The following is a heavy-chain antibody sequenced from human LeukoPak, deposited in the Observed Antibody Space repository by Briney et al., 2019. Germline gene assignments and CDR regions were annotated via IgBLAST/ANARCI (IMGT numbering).Heavy chain of an antibody. D-gene: IGHD3-3*01. V-gene: IGHV4-38-2*02. CDR2: IYHSGSP. CDR1: GYSISSGYY. CDR3: ARGRVVSFFDY. J-gene: IGHJ4*02. Sequence: PSETLSLTCTVSGYSISSGYYWGWIRQPPGKGLEWIGSIYHSGSPYYNPSLKSRVTISVDTSRNQFSLKLSSVTAADTAVYYCARGRVVSFFDYWGQGTLVTVSS.